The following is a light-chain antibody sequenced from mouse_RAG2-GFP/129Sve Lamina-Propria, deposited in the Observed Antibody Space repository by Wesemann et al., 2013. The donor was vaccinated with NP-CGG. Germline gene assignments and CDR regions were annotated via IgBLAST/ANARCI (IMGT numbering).Light chain of an antibody. J-gene: IGKJ2*01. CDR2: SAS. CDR1: QNVGTN. Sequence: DIVMTQSQKFMSTSVGDRVSVTCKASQNVGTNVAWYQQKPGQSPKALIYSASTRHTGVPDRFTGSGSGTDFTLTISNVQSEDLADYFCQQYSSYPLTFGGGTKLEIK. V-gene: IGKV6-15*01. CDR3: QQYSSYPLT.